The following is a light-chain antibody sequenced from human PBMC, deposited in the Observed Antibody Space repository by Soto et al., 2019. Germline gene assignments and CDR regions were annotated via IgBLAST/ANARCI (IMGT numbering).Light chain of an antibody. V-gene: IGKV1-5*01. Sequence: DIQLTQSPSTLSASVGDRVTITCRASESITTWLAWYQQKPGKAPKVLIHDASTLESGVPSRFSGSGSGTESTLTISSLQPDDFAAYFCHQYNTYPYTFGQGTKLETK. CDR1: ESITTW. CDR2: DAS. J-gene: IGKJ2*01. CDR3: HQYNTYPYT.